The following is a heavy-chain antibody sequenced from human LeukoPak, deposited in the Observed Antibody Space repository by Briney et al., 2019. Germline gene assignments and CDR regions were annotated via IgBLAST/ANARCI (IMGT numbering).Heavy chain of an antibody. D-gene: IGHD6-6*01. CDR2: ISAYNGNT. V-gene: IGHV1-18*01. CDR1: GYTFTSYG. J-gene: IGHJ6*02. CDR3: ARTSGLVSYYYYGMDV. Sequence: GASVKVSCKASGYTFTSYGISWVRQAPGQGLERMGWISAYNGNTNYAQKLQGRVTMTTDTSTSTAYMELRSLRSDDTAVYYCARTSGLVSYYYYGMDVWGQGTTVTVSS.